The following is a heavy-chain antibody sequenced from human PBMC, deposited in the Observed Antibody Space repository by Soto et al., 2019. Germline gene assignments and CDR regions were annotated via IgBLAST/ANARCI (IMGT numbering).Heavy chain of an antibody. CDR2: IYCSGST. CDR3: ARAPIPNWNYYGMDV. Sequence: SETLSLTCTVSGGSVNSGGYHWSWIRQHRGTGLEWIGDIYCSGSTYYNPSLKSRVTISIDTSTNHFSLHLSALTAADTAVYYCARAPIPNWNYYGMDVWGQGTTLTVSS. CDR1: GGSVNSGGYH. V-gene: IGHV4-31*03. J-gene: IGHJ6*02. D-gene: IGHD1-1*01.